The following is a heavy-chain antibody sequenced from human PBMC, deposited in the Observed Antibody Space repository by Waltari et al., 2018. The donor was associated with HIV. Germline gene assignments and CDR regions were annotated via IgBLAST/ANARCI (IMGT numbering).Heavy chain of an antibody. D-gene: IGHD4-17*01. CDR2: INHSGSS. V-gene: IGHV4-34*01. CDR3: ARDSVPSFDYGDYYYYGMDV. J-gene: IGHJ6*01. Sequence: QVQLQQWGAGLLRPSETLSLTCAVYGGSFSGYYWSWIRQPPGKGLEWIGEINHSGSSNYNRSLKSRVTISVDTSKNQFSLRLRSVTAADTAVYYCARDSVPSFDYGDYYYYGMDVWSQGTTVTVSS. CDR1: GGSFSGYY.